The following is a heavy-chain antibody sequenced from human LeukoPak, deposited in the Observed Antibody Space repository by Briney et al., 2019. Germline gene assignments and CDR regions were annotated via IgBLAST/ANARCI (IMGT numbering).Heavy chain of an antibody. D-gene: IGHD3-22*01. J-gene: IGHJ4*02. Sequence: PGGSLRLSCAASGFTFSNYWMHWVRQAPGKGLAWVSRINTDGSSTSYADSVKGRFTISGDNSKNTLYLQMNSLRAEDTAVYYCARGRGYDSGAYNYAFSDYWGQGTLVTVSS. V-gene: IGHV3-74*01. CDR2: INTDGSST. CDR1: GFTFSNYW. CDR3: ARGRGYDSGAYNYAFSDY.